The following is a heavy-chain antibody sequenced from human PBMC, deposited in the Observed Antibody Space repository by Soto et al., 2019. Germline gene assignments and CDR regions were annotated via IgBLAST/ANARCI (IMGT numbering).Heavy chain of an antibody. D-gene: IGHD3-22*01. J-gene: IGHJ6*02. Sequence: SETLSLTCAVYGGSFSGYYWSWIRQPPGKGLEWIGEINHSGSTNYNPSLKSRVTISVDTSKNQFSLKLSSVTAADTAVYYCARGGIAPYYDSSGYYYRPYHYYRMDVWGQGTTVTVSS. CDR1: GGSFSGYY. V-gene: IGHV4-34*01. CDR3: ARGGIAPYYDSSGYYYRPYHYYRMDV. CDR2: INHSGST.